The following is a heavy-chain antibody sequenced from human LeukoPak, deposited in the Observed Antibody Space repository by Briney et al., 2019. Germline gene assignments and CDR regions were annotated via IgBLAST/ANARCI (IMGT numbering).Heavy chain of an antibody. CDR2: ISSSGSTI. CDR3: AKPNYGDYGRPHDY. Sequence: GGSLRLSCAASGFTFSDYYMSWIRQAPGKGLEWVSYISSSGSTIYYADSVKGRFTISRDNSKNTLYLQMNSLRAEDTAVYYCAKPNYGDYGRPHDYWGQGTLVTVSS. J-gene: IGHJ4*02. V-gene: IGHV3-11*01. D-gene: IGHD4-17*01. CDR1: GFTFSDYY.